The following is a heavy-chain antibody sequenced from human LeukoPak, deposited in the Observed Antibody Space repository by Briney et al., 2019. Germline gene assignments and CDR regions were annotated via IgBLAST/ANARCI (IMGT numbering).Heavy chain of an antibody. J-gene: IGHJ3*02. CDR2: IYHSGST. V-gene: IGHV4-38-2*02. Sequence: SETLSLTCTVSGYSVGSGYYWGWIRQPPGKGLEWIGSIYHSGSTYYNPSLKSRVTISVDTSKNQFSLKLSSVTAADTAVYYCARGVGKGAFDIWGQGTMVTVSS. D-gene: IGHD3-10*01. CDR1: GYSVGSGYY. CDR3: ARGVGKGAFDI.